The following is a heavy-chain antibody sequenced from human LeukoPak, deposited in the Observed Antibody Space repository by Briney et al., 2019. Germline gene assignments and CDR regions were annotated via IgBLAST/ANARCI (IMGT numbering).Heavy chain of an antibody. CDR2: ISSSSSTI. D-gene: IGHD1-7*01. CDR1: GFTFSSYS. Sequence: PGGSLRLSCAASGFTFSSYSMNWVRQAPGKGLEWVSYISSSSSTIYYADSVKGRFTISRDNAKNSLYLQMNSLRAEDTAVYYCARMLGTGTTFFYYYYMDVWGKGTTVTVSS. J-gene: IGHJ6*03. V-gene: IGHV3-48*01. CDR3: ARMLGTGTTFFYYYYMDV.